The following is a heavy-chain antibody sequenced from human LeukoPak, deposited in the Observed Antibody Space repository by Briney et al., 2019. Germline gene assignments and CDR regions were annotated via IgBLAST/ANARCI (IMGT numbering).Heavy chain of an antibody. CDR1: GGSISSSSYY. D-gene: IGHD6-13*01. Sequence: SETLSLTCTVSGGSISSSSYYWGWIRQPPGKGLEWIGSIYYSGSTYYNPSLKSRVTISVDTSKNQFSLKLSSVTAADTAVYYCARREQLGRWYYFDYWGQGTLVTVSS. V-gene: IGHV4-39*07. CDR3: ARREQLGRWYYFDY. J-gene: IGHJ4*02. CDR2: IYYSGST.